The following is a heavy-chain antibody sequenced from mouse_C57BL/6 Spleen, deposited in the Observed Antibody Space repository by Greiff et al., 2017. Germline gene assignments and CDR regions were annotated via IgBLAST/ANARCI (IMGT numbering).Heavy chain of an antibody. Sequence: DVQLQESGPGLVKPSQSLSLTCSVTGYSITSGYYWNWIRQFPGNKLEWMGYISYDGSNNYNPSLKNRISITRDTSKNQFFLKLNSVTTEDTATYYCAREDSSGKGDYWGQGTTLTVSS. V-gene: IGHV3-6*01. CDR1: GYSITSGYY. D-gene: IGHD3-2*02. J-gene: IGHJ2*01. CDR3: AREDSSGKGDY. CDR2: ISYDGSN.